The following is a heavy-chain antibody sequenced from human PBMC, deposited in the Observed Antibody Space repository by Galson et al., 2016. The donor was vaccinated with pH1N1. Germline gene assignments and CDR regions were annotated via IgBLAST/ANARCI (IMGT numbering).Heavy chain of an antibody. J-gene: IGHJ4*02. D-gene: IGHD5-24*01. CDR1: GFTFNRYW. Sequence: SLRLSCAASGFTFNRYWMHWVRQAPGKGLEWVANIKEHGSAKYYVDSVTGRFTISRDNARDSLYLQMNSLRAEDTDVYYCARFNDGAWGQGTLVSVSS. V-gene: IGHV3-7*01. CDR2: IKEHGSAK. CDR3: ARFNDGA.